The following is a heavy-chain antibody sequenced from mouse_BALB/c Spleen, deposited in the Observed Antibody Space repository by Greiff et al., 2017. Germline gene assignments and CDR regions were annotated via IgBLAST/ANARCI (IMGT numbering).Heavy chain of an antibody. Sequence: VQLQQPGAELVRPGASVKLSCKASGYTFTSYWINWVKQRPGQGLEWIGNIYPSNSYTNYTQKFKDKATLTVDKSSSTAYMQLSSPTSEDSAVYFCTKSLSYYGSSYFDYWGQGTTLTVSA. J-gene: IGHJ2*01. CDR3: TKSLSYYGSSYFDY. V-gene: IGHV1-69*02. CDR1: GYTFTSYW. D-gene: IGHD1-1*01. CDR2: IYPSNSYT.